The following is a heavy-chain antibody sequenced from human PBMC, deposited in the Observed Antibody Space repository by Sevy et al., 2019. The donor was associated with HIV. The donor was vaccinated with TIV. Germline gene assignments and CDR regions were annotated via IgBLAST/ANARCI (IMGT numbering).Heavy chain of an antibody. D-gene: IGHD2-8*01. J-gene: IGHJ4*02. CDR3: VDEGCTKPHDY. Sequence: GGSLRLSCAASGFTFSKYSMSWVRQPPGKGLEWVSTLSFGCGEINYADSVKGRFTISRDNSKSSVYLQMNNLRPEDTAVYYCVDEGCTKPHDYWGQGTLVTVSS. CDR2: LSFGCGEI. V-gene: IGHV3-23*01. CDR1: GFTFSKYS.